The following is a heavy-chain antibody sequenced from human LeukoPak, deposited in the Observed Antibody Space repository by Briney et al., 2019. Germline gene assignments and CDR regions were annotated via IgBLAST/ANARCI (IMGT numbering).Heavy chain of an antibody. J-gene: IGHJ4*02. CDR1: GGSFSGYY. V-gene: IGHV4-34*01. CDR3: ARGYSYFSAYFDY. CDR2: INHSGST. Sequence: SETLSLTCAVYGGSFSGYYWSWIRQPPGKGLEWIGEINHSGSTNYNPSLKSRVSISADTSKNQFSLKVSSVTAADTAVYYCARGYSYFSAYFDYWGQGALVTVSS. D-gene: IGHD5-18*01.